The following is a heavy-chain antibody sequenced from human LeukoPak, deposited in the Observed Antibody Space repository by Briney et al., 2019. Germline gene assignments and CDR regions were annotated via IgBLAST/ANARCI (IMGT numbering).Heavy chain of an antibody. J-gene: IGHJ3*02. V-gene: IGHV3-23*01. CDR3: ARDRIQLGAFDI. D-gene: IGHD5-18*01. Sequence: GGSLRLSCAASGFTFSSYAMSWVRQAPGKGLEWVSAISGSGGSTYYADSVKGRFTISRDNSKNTLYLQMNSLRAEDTADYYCARDRIQLGAFDIWGQGTMVTVSS. CDR1: GFTFSSYA. CDR2: ISGSGGST.